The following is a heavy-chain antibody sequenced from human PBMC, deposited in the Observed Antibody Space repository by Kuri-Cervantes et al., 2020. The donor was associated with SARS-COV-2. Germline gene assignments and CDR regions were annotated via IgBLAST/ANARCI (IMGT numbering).Heavy chain of an antibody. V-gene: IGHV3-7*01. J-gene: IGHJ4*02. D-gene: IGHD7-27*01. CDR3: ARDLPLTGERDY. Sequence: GESLKISCAASGFTFDDYGMSWVRQAPGKGLEWVANIKQDGSEKYYVDSVKGRFTISRDNAKNSLYLQMNSLRAEDTAVYYCARDLPLTGERDYWGQGTLVTVSS. CDR1: GFTFDDYG. CDR2: IKQDGSEK.